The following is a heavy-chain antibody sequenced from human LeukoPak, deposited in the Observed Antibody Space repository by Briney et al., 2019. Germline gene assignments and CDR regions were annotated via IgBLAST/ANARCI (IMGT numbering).Heavy chain of an antibody. CDR2: MNPNSGNT. J-gene: IGHJ4*02. D-gene: IGHD2-2*01. V-gene: IGHV1-8*01. Sequence: GASVKVSCKASGYTFTNYDINWVRQASGQGLDWMGWMNPNSGNTGYAQKFQGRVTMTRNNSISTAYMEVSSLSSEDTAVYYCARGPGCVSTSCPYHFDYWGQGTLVTVSS. CDR3: ARGPGCVSTSCPYHFDY. CDR1: GYTFTNYD.